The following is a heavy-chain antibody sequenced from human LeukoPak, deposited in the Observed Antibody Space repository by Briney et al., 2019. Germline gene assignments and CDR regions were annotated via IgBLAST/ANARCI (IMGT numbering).Heavy chain of an antibody. J-gene: IGHJ4*02. D-gene: IGHD6-19*01. CDR3: ARGATAVAGFTYFDY. CDR1: GFTFSSYW. V-gene: IGHV3-74*01. CDR2: INSDGSST. Sequence: PGGSLRLSCAASGFTFSSYWMHWVRQAPGKGLVWVSRINSDGSSTSYADSVKGRFTISRDNAKNTLYLQMNSLRAEDTAVYYCARGATAVAGFTYFDYWGQGTRVTVSS.